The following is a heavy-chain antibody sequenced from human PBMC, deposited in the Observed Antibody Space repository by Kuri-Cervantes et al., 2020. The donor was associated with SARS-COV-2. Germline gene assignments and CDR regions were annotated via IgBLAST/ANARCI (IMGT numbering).Heavy chain of an antibody. V-gene: IGHV4-38-2*01. J-gene: IGHJ4*02. Sequence: GSLRLSCAVSGYSISSGYYWGWIRQPPGKGLEWIGSIYHSGSTYYNPSLKSRVTISVDTSKNQFSLKLSSVTAADTAMYYCARHGGIAVAGTFDYWGQGTLVTDSS. CDR2: IYHSGST. D-gene: IGHD6-19*01. CDR3: ARHGGIAVAGTFDY. CDR1: GYSISSGYY.